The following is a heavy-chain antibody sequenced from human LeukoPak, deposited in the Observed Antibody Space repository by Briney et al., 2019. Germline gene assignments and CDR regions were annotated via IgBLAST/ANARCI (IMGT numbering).Heavy chain of an antibody. D-gene: IGHD2-2*01. V-gene: IGHV1-2*06. CDR2: INPNSGGT. CDR3: ARDGEYCSSTSCYGHYYYYMDA. CDR1: GYTFTGYY. Sequence: GASVKVSCKASGYTFTGYYIHWVRQAPGQGLEWMGRINPNSGGTNYAQKFQGRVTMTRDTSISTAYMELSRLRSDDTAVYYCARDGEYCSSTSCYGHYYYYMDAWGKGITVTVSS. J-gene: IGHJ6*03.